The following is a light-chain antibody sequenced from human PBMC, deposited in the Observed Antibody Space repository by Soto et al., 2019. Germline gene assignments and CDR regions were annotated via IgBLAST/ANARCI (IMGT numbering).Light chain of an antibody. V-gene: IGLV2-14*01. Sequence: QSALTQPASVSGSPGQSITISCTGPNSDVGGYNYVSWYQQYPGTVPKLIIFEVSNRPSGVSSRFSGSKSGNTASLTISGLKAEDEADYYCRSYTSTNTRVFGTGTKLTVL. J-gene: IGLJ1*01. CDR2: EVS. CDR1: NSDVGGYNY. CDR3: RSYTSTNTRV.